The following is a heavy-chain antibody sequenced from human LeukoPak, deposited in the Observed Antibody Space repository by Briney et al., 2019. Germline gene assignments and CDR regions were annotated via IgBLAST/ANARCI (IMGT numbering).Heavy chain of an antibody. CDR1: GFTFSSYS. D-gene: IGHD4-11*01. CDR2: ISSSSSTI. Sequence: GSLKLSCAASGFTFSSYSMNWVRQAPGKGLEWVSYISSSSSTIYYADSVKGRFTISRDNAKNSLYLQMNSLRAEDTAVYYCAREGVTGDFDYWGQGTLVTVSS. J-gene: IGHJ4*02. CDR3: AREGVTGDFDY. V-gene: IGHV3-48*04.